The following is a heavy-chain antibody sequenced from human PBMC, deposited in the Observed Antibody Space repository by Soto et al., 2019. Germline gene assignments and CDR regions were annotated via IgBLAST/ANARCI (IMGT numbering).Heavy chain of an antibody. CDR3: ARAYCSGGSCYTGTFDY. D-gene: IGHD2-15*01. V-gene: IGHV3-33*01. Sequence: GESLRLSCAASGFTFSSYGMHWVRQAPGKGLEWVAVIWYDGSNKYYADSVKGRFTISRDNSKNTLYLQMNSLRAEDTAAYYCARAYCSGGSCYTGTFDYWGQGTLVTVSS. J-gene: IGHJ4*02. CDR2: IWYDGSNK. CDR1: GFTFSSYG.